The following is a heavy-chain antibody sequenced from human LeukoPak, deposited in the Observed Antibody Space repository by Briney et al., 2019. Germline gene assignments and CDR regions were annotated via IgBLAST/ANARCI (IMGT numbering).Heavy chain of an antibody. D-gene: IGHD3-16*01. CDR1: GFTFTNYW. V-gene: IGHV3-7*01. Sequence: PGGSLRLSCVASGFTFTNYWMNWVRQAPGKGLEWVASIKQDGSQKSYVDSVKGRFTISRDNAKNSLSLQMDSLRGEDTAVYYCARDSFEGGYYYYLDVWGKGTTVTVSS. J-gene: IGHJ6*03. CDR3: ARDSFEGGYYYYLDV. CDR2: IKQDGSQK.